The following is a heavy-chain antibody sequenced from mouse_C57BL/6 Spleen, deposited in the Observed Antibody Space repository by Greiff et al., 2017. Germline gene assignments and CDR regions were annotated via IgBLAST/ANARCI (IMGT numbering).Heavy chain of an antibody. V-gene: IGHV6-3*01. CDR1: GFTFSNYW. CDR2: IRLKSDNYAT. J-gene: IGHJ1*03. CDR3: TGPHYYGSSHGYFDV. D-gene: IGHD1-1*01. Sequence: EVQLVESGGGLVQPGGSMKLSCVASGFTFSNYWMNWVRQSPEKGLEWVAQIRLKSDNYATHYAESVKGRFTISRDDSKSSVYLQMNNLRAEDTGIYYCTGPHYYGSSHGYFDVWGTGTTVTVSS.